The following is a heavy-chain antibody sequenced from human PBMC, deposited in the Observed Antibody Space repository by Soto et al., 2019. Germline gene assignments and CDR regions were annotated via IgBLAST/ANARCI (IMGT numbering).Heavy chain of an antibody. CDR1: GGSISSGGYY. J-gene: IGHJ4*02. CDR2: LYYSGRT. CDR3: ARQPSI. V-gene: IGHV4-31*01. Sequence: QVQLKQSGPRLVKPSQTLSLTCTVSGGSISSGGYYWNWIGQHPGKGLEWIGYLYYSGRTYYNPSLKSPVTISVDTYKNQFSLKMRSVTAADTAVYYCARQPSIWGQGTLVTVSS.